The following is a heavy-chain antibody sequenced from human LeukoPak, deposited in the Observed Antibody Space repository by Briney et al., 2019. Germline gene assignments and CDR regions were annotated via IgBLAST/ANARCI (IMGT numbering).Heavy chain of an antibody. Sequence: PGGSLRLSCAAPGLTFSDYYMSWIRQTPGKGLEWVSCISSSGGTIYYADSVKGRFTISRDNAKNSLYLQMNSLRAEDTAVYYCARDRDSNYRFGSWGQGTLVTVSS. J-gene: IGHJ4*02. D-gene: IGHD4-11*01. V-gene: IGHV3-11*01. CDR2: ISSSGGTI. CDR3: ARDRDSNYRFGS. CDR1: GLTFSDYY.